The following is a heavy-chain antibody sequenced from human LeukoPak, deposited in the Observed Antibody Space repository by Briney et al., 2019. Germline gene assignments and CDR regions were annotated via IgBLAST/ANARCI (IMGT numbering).Heavy chain of an antibody. D-gene: IGHD6-6*01. V-gene: IGHV4-34*01. Sequence: PSETLSLTCAVYGGSFSGYYCSWIRQPPGKGLEWIGEITHNGRTSYNPSLKSRVTISTDTSKNQFSLKLTSVTAADTAVYYCARGDIAARLQHWAQGTLATVSS. CDR1: GGSFSGYY. CDR2: ITHNGRT. J-gene: IGHJ1*01. CDR3: ARGDIAARLQH.